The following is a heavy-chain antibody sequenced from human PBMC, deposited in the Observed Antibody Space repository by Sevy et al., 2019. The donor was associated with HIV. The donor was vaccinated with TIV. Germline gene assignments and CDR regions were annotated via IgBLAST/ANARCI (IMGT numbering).Heavy chain of an antibody. CDR3: ARDAIVGATYYYYGMDV. Sequence: GGFLRLSCAASGFTFSDYYMSWIRQAPGKGLEWVSYISSSGSTIYYADSVKGRFTISRDNAKNSLYLQMNSLRAEDTAVYYCARDAIVGATYYYYGMDVWGQGTTVTVSS. J-gene: IGHJ6*02. CDR2: ISSSGSTI. CDR1: GFTFSDYY. V-gene: IGHV3-11*01. D-gene: IGHD1-26*01.